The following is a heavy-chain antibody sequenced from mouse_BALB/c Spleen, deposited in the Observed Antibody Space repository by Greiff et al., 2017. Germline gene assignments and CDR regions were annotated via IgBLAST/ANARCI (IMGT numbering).Heavy chain of an antibody. D-gene: IGHD1-2*01. V-gene: IGHV1-15*01. CDR2: IDPETGGT. CDR3: TRVYGLYY. J-gene: IGHJ2*01. CDR1: GYTFTDYE. Sequence: VQLVESGAELVRPGASVTLSCKASGYTFTDYEMHWVKQTPVHGLEWIGAIDPETGGTAYNQKFKGKATLTADKSSSTAYMELRSLTSEDSAVYYCTRVYGLYYWGQGTTLTVSS.